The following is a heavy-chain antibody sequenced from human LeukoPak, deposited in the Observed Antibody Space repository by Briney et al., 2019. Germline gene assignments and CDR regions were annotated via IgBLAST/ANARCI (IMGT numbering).Heavy chain of an antibody. Sequence: GGSLRLSCAASGFAFSGDNMNWVRQAPGNGLEWVSFIDAGGSYIRYADSVKGRFTISRDNAKNSLFLQMNSLRAEVTAMYFCARDQAIDIRAYDIWGQGTMVTVSS. CDR2: IDAGGSYI. D-gene: IGHD3-22*01. CDR1: GFAFSGDN. CDR3: ARDQAIDIRAYDI. V-gene: IGHV3-21*01. J-gene: IGHJ3*02.